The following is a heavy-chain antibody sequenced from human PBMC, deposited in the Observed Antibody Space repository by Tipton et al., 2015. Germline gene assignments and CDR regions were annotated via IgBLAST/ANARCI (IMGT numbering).Heavy chain of an antibody. Sequence: TLSLTCTVSGGSISSEYWSWIRQPPGKGLEWIGYVFYTGSTYYNPSLESRVTISVDTFENQFSLELMSVTAADTGVYFCARGQDETTSGEYFTHWGQGTLVTVSS. CDR1: GGSISSEY. CDR3: ARGQDETTSGEYFTH. CDR2: VFYTGST. D-gene: IGHD2/OR15-2a*01. V-gene: IGHV4-59*01. J-gene: IGHJ1*01.